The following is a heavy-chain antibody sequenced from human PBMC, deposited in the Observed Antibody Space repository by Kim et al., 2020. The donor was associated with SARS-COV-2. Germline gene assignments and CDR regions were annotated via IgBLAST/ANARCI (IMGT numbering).Heavy chain of an antibody. D-gene: IGHD3-3*01. Sequence: GGSLRLSCAASGFTFSSYWMSWVRQAPGKGLEWVANIKQDGSEKYYVDSVKGRFTISRDNAKNSLYLQMNSLRAEDTAVYYCARDASSDPAYYDFWSGYLERAGGFDYWGQGTLVTVSS. CDR2: IKQDGSEK. CDR3: ARDASSDPAYYDFWSGYLERAGGFDY. CDR1: GFTFSSYW. V-gene: IGHV3-7*03. J-gene: IGHJ4*02.